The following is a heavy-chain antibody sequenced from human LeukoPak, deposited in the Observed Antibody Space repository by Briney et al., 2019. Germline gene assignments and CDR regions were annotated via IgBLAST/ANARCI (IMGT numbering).Heavy chain of an antibody. CDR1: GGSISSGSYY. Sequence: SQTLSLTCTVSGGSISSGSYYWSWIRQPAGKGLEWIGRIYTSGSTNYNPSLKSRVTISVDTSKNQFSLKLSFVTAADTAVYYCARGELLPRYYYYYGMDVWGQGTSVTVSS. CDR2: IYTSGST. J-gene: IGHJ6*02. CDR3: ARGELLPRYYYYYGMDV. V-gene: IGHV4-61*02. D-gene: IGHD1-26*01.